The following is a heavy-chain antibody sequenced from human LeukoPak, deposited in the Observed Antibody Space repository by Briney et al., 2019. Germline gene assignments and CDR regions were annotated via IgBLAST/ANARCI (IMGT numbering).Heavy chain of an antibody. Sequence: APVEVSCQASGATFSSYYMHWVRPAPGQRLEGMGIINPSGGSTSYAQKFQGRVTMTRDTSTSTVYMELSSLRSEDTAVYYCARGKINYYDSSGYYPREFDYWGQGTLVTVSS. CDR3: ARGKINYYDSSGYYPREFDY. D-gene: IGHD3-22*01. V-gene: IGHV1-46*01. J-gene: IGHJ4*02. CDR2: INPSGGST. CDR1: GATFSSYY.